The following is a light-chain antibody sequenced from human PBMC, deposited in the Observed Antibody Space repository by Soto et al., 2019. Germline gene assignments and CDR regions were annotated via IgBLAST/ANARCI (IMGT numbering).Light chain of an antibody. CDR3: GSQTTSSTSV. CDR1: SSDIGGYNA. Sequence: QSVLTQPASVSGSPGQTITISCTGTSSDIGGYNAVSWYQHHPGKAPKLIIYEVTHRPSGVSDRFSASKSGNTASLTISGLQAEDEADYYCGSQTTSSTSVFGTGTKVTVL. V-gene: IGLV2-14*01. CDR2: EVT. J-gene: IGLJ1*01.